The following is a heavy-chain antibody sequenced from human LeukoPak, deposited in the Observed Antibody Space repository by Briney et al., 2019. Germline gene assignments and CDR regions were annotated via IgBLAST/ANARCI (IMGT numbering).Heavy chain of an antibody. CDR1: GYTFTGYY. Sequence: ASVKVSCKASGYTFTGYYMHWVRQAPGHGLEWMGWINPNSGGTNYAQKFQGRVTMTRDTSISTAYMELSRLRSDDTAVYYCASFSGWHAKGVYYYYYYMDVWGKGTTVTVSS. CDR2: INPNSGGT. CDR3: ASFSGWHAKGVYYYYYYMDV. V-gene: IGHV1-2*02. D-gene: IGHD6-19*01. J-gene: IGHJ6*03.